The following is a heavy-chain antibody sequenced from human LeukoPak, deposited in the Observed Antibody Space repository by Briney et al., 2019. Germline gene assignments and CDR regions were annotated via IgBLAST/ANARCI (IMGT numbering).Heavy chain of an antibody. Sequence: PSETLSLTCTVSGDSISSTSYFWGWIRQPPGKGPEWIGTIYYSGTTYYNPSLKSRVTISVDTSKNQFSLKLSSVSASDTAVYYCARHKCSGIYCPFDYWGQGTLVTVSS. CDR3: ARHKCSGIYCPFDY. V-gene: IGHV4-39*01. J-gene: IGHJ4*02. CDR1: GDSISSTSYF. CDR2: IYYSGTT. D-gene: IGHD2-15*01.